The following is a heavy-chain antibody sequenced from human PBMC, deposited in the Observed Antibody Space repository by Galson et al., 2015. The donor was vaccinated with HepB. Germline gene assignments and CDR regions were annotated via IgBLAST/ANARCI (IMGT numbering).Heavy chain of an antibody. J-gene: IGHJ4*02. Sequence: SLRLSCAASGFTFSSYSMNWVRQAPGKGLDWVSSISSSSSYIYYADSVKGRFTISRDNAKNSLYLQMNSLRAEDTAVYYCARDLVGYSGYDGVVWGQGTLVTVSS. CDR3: ARDLVGYSGYDGVV. CDR1: GFTFSSYS. D-gene: IGHD5-12*01. V-gene: IGHV3-21*01. CDR2: ISSSSSYI.